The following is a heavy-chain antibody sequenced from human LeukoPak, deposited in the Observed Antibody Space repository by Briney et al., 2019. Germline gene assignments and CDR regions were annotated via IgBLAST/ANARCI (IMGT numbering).Heavy chain of an antibody. J-gene: IGHJ4*02. D-gene: IGHD3-16*01. V-gene: IGHV3-21*01. Sequence: PGGSLRLSCAASGFTFSSYSMIWVRQAPGKGLEWVSSISSSSSYIYYADSVKGRFTISRDNAKNSLYLQMNSLRAEDTAVYYCAGELYDYVWGSYYYWGQGTLVTVSS. CDR3: AGELYDYVWGSYYY. CDR2: ISSSSSYI. CDR1: GFTFSSYS.